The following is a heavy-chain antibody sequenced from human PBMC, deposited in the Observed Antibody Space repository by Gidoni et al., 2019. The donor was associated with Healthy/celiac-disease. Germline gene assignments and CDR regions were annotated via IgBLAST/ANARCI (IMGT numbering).Heavy chain of an antibody. V-gene: IGHV3-23*01. J-gene: IGHJ4*02. CDR3: AKEGVVGKEKYYFDY. CDR2: ISGSGGST. D-gene: IGHD2-15*01. Sequence: EVQLLESGGGLVQPGGSLRLSCAASGFTFRRYAMSWVRQAPGKGLECVSAISGSGGSTYYADSVKGRFTISRDNSKNTLYLQMNSLRAEDTAVYYCAKEGVVGKEKYYFDYWGQGTLVTVSS. CDR1: GFTFRRYA.